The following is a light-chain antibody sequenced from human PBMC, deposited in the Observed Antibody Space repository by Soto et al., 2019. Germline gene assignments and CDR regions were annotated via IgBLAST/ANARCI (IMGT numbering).Light chain of an antibody. CDR3: QQYYSTPWT. Sequence: DIVMTRSPDSLAVSLGERATIDCKSSQSVLFSSNSKNYLAWYQQKPGQPPRLLIYWASMWESGVPARFSGSGSGTDFTLTISSLQAEDVAVYYCQQYYSTPWTFGQGTKVEIK. CDR2: WAS. CDR1: QSVLFSSNSKNY. J-gene: IGKJ1*01. V-gene: IGKV4-1*01.